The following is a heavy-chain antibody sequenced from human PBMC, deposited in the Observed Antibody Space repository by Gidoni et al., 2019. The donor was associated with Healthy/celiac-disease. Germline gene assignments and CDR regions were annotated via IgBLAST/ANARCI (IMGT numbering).Heavy chain of an antibody. CDR2: ISYDGSNK. CDR1: GFTFRRYG. CDR3: ARAGLQWELGYYGMDV. D-gene: IGHD1-26*01. V-gene: IGHV3-30*03. Sequence: QVQLVESGGGVVQPGRSLRLSCSASGFTFRRYGMHWVRQAPGKGLEWVVDISYDGSNKYYADSVKGRFTISRDNSKNTLYLQMNSRRAEDTAVYYCARAGLQWELGYYGMDVWGQGTTVTVSS. J-gene: IGHJ6*02.